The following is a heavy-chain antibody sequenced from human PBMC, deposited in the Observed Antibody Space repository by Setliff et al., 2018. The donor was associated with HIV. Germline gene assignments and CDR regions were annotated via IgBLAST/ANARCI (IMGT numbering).Heavy chain of an antibody. CDR1: GFTFSNYW. D-gene: IGHD3-22*01. J-gene: IGHJ4*02. V-gene: IGHV3-7*01. CDR3: VRRGGGYEDSSGYLWARDY. CDR2: IKQDGSAK. Sequence: GESLRLSCVASGFTFSNYWMSWVRQAPGKGLEWVANIKQDGSAKFYVDSVEGRFTISRDNAQNSLYLQMNSLRAEDTAVYYCVRRGGGYEDSSGYLWARDYWGQGTLVTVSS.